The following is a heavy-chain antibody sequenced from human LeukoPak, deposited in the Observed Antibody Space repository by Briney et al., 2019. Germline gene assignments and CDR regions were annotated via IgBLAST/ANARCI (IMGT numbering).Heavy chain of an antibody. CDR2: IYYSGST. CDR3: ARVPSGSHVSWFDP. D-gene: IGHD1-26*01. J-gene: IGHJ5*02. V-gene: IGHV4-59*01. CDR1: GGSISSYY. Sequence: SETLSLTCTGSGGSISSYYWSWIRQPPGKGLEGIGYIYYSGSTNYNPSLKSRVTISVDTSKNQFSLKLSSVTAADTAVYYCARVPSGSHVSWFDPWGQGTLVTVSS.